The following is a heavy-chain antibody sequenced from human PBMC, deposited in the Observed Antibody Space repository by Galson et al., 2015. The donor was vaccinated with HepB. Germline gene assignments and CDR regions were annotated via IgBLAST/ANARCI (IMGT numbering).Heavy chain of an antibody. V-gene: IGHV3-53*01. J-gene: IGHJ4*02. D-gene: IGHD6-13*01. CDR2: IYSDGST. CDR3: ARVYSRSWYSGLGY. Sequence: SLRLSCAASGFIVSSNYMSWVRQAPGKGLEWASVIYSDGSTYYADSMKGRFTISRDNSKNTLYLQMNSLRAEDTAVYYCARVYSRSWYSGLGYWGQGTLVTISS. CDR1: GFIVSSNY.